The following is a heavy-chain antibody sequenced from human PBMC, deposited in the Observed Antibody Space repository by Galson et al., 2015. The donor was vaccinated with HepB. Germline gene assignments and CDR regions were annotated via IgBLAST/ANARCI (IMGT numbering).Heavy chain of an antibody. D-gene: IGHD2-2*01. J-gene: IGHJ4*02. V-gene: IGHV3-23*01. CDR2: TSGGGSST. Sequence: SLRLSCAASGFNFDKYAMSWVRQAPGRGLEWVSSTSGGGSSTYYADSVKGRFTISRDNSKNTLFLQMNSLRVGDTAVYFCAKAEGHCISSSCSASDFWGQGTLVTVSS. CDR1: GFNFDKYA. CDR3: AKAEGHCISSSCSASDF.